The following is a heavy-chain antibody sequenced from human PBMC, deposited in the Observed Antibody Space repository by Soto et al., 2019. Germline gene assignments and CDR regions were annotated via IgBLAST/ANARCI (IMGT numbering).Heavy chain of an antibody. CDR1: GGSVSSVGYY. D-gene: IGHD2-8*01. CDR2: ITYSGNT. Sequence: SETLSLTCTVSGGSVSSVGYYWRWIRQHPGKCLEWIGYITYSGNTYYNPSLESRVTMSADTSKNQFSLKLSSVTAADTAVYFCVRGGSCTNGVCSVFDYWGQGTLVTV. J-gene: IGHJ4*02. CDR3: VRGGSCTNGVCSVFDY. V-gene: IGHV4-31*03.